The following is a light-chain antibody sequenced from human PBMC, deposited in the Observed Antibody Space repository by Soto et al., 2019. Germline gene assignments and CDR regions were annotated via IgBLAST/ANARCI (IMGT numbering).Light chain of an antibody. V-gene: IGKV4-1*01. J-gene: IGKJ5*01. CDR2: WAS. CDR3: QQYNNWPFIT. Sequence: DLVLTPSPDSLAVSLGERATIHCKSSQSVLYSAKNKNFLTWYQQKPGQPPKLLIYWASTRESGVPDRFTGSGSGTDFTLTINSLQAEDVAVYYCQQYNNWPFITFGQGTRLEI. CDR1: QSVLYSAKNKNF.